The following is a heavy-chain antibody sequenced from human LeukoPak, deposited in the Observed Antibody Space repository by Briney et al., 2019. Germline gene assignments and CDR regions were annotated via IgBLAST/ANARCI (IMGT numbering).Heavy chain of an antibody. CDR3: AKVRTVADY. Sequence: PGGSLRLSCAASGFTVSNNYMSWVRQAPGKGLEWVSTISGSGGSTFYADSVKGRFTISGDNPKNTVDLQMNSLRAEDTAVYYYAKVRTVADYWGQGTLVTVSS. CDR1: GFTVSNNY. CDR2: ISGSGGST. D-gene: IGHD4-23*01. J-gene: IGHJ4*02. V-gene: IGHV3-23*01.